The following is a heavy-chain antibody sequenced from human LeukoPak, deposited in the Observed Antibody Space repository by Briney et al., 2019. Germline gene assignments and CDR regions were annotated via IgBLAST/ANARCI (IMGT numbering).Heavy chain of an antibody. CDR1: GFTFTSYT. CDR2: ISSSSINK. D-gene: IGHD3-16*01. J-gene: IGHJ4*02. Sequence: GGSLRLSCAASGFTFTSYTMNWVRQAPGKGLEWASYISSSSINKYYADSVKGRFTISRDDAKNSLYLQMNSLRAEDTAVYYCARGGNYFDYWGQGTLVTVSS. CDR3: ARGGNYFDY. V-gene: IGHV3-48*01.